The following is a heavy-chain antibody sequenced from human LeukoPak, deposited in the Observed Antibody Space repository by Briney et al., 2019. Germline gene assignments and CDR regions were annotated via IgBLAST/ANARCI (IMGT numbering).Heavy chain of an antibody. D-gene: IGHD2-2*01. J-gene: IGHJ6*03. CDR1: GGSISSYY. CDR3: ARTGCSSTSCYGYYYYYMDV. CDR2: IYNSEST. V-gene: IGHV4-4*07. Sequence: SETLSLTCTVSGGSISSYYWSWIRQPAGQELEWIGRIYNSESTNYNPSLRSRVTMSVDKSKNQFSLKVSSATAADTAVYYCARTGCSSTSCYGYYYYYMDVWGKGTTVTVSS.